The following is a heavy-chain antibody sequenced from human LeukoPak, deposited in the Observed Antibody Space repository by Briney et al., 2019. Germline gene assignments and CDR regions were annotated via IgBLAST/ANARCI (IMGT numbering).Heavy chain of an antibody. CDR2: INHSGST. Sequence: SETLSLTCAVYGGSFSGYYWSWIRQPPGKGLEWIGEINHSGSTNYNPSLKSRVTISVDTSKNQFSLKLSSVTAADTAVYYCAREGSITMVRGVIITHKYYYYMDVWGKGTTVTVSS. CDR3: AREGSITMVRGVIITHKYYYYMDV. V-gene: IGHV4-34*01. CDR1: GGSFSGYY. D-gene: IGHD3-10*01. J-gene: IGHJ6*03.